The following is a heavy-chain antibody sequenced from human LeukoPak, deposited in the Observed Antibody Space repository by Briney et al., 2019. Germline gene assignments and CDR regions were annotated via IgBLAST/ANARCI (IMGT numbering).Heavy chain of an antibody. CDR3: ARDRFVLRFLEWSKGLDY. CDR1: GFTFSSYS. D-gene: IGHD3-3*01. V-gene: IGHV3-21*01. J-gene: IGHJ4*02. CDR2: ISSSSSYI. Sequence: GGSLRLSCAASGFTFSSYSMNWVRQAPGKGLEWVSSISSSSSYIYYADSVKGRFTISRDNAKNSLYLQMNSLRAEDTAVYYCARDRFVLRFLEWSKGLDYWGQGTLVTVSS.